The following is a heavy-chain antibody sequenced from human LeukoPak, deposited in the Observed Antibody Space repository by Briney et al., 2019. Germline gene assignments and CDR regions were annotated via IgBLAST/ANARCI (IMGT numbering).Heavy chain of an antibody. D-gene: IGHD3-3*01. J-gene: IGHJ4*02. CDR1: GGTFSSYA. CDR2: IIPIFGTA. Sequence: SVKVSCKASGGTFSSYAISWVRQAPGQGLEWMGGIIPIFGTANYAQKFQGRVTITADESTSTAYMELSSLRSEDTAVYYCARGSLEWLLYLHYFDYWGQGTLVTVSS. CDR3: ARGSLEWLLYLHYFDY. V-gene: IGHV1-69*13.